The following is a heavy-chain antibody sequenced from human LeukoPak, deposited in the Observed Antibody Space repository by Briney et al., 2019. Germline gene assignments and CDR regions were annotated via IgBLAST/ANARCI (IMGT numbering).Heavy chain of an antibody. V-gene: IGHV3-7*03. CDR2: IKQDGSEK. D-gene: IGHD3-22*01. Sequence: GGSLRLSCAASGFTFSSYWMSWVRRAPGKGREWVANIKQDGSEKYYVDSVKGRFTISRDNSKNTLYLQMNSLRVEDTAVYYCAKAWVDYDSSGYYPYYFDYWGQGTLVTVSS. CDR1: GFTFSSYW. J-gene: IGHJ4*02. CDR3: AKAWVDYDSSGYYPYYFDY.